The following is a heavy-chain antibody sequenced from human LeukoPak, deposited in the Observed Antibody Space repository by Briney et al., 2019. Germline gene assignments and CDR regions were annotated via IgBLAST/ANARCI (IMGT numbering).Heavy chain of an antibody. CDR3: ARDGADYDFWSGYYKYRHFDY. Sequence: PGGSLRLSCAASGFTFSDYYMSWIRQAPGKGLERVSYISSSGSTIYYADSVKGRFTISRDNAKNSLYLQMNSLRAEDTAVYYCARDGADYDFWSGYYKYRHFDYWGQGTLVTVSS. CDR2: ISSSGSTI. V-gene: IGHV3-11*04. CDR1: GFTFSDYY. D-gene: IGHD3-3*01. J-gene: IGHJ4*02.